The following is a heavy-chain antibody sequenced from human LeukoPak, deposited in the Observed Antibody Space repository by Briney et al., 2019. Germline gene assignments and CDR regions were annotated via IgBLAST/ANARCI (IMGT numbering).Heavy chain of an antibody. CDR2: LYSGGST. Sequence: GGSLRLSCTASGFTVSSNYMSWVRQAPGKGLEWVSVLYSGGSTYYADSVKGRFTISRDNSKNTLYLQMNSLRAEDTAVYYCARELWFGSSYYFDSWGQGTLVTVSS. CDR1: GFTVSSNY. D-gene: IGHD3-10*01. J-gene: IGHJ4*02. V-gene: IGHV3-66*01. CDR3: ARELWFGSSYYFDS.